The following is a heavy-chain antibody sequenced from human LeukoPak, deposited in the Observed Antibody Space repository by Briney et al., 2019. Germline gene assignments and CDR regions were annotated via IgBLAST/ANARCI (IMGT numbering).Heavy chain of an antibody. CDR2: IYYSGST. D-gene: IGHD4-23*01. Sequence: SETLSLTCTVSGGSISSYYWSWIRQPPGKGLEWIGYIYYSGSTNYNPSLKSRVTISVDTSKNQFSLKLSSVTAADTAVYHCARGGDPYGGNPFDYWGQGTLVTVSS. CDR1: GGSISSYY. CDR3: ARGGDPYGGNPFDY. V-gene: IGHV4-59*08. J-gene: IGHJ4*02.